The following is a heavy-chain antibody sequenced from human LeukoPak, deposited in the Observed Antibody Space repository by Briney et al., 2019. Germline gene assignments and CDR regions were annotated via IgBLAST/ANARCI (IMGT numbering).Heavy chain of an antibody. Sequence: PGWSLRLSCAASGFTFNNYGMHWVRQAPGKGLEWLAFIRYDGSNTYYADSVKGRFTVSRDDSKNTLYLQMNSLRGDDTAVYYCAKDGTSYYYIYYWGQGTLVTVSS. CDR1: GFTFNNYG. J-gene: IGHJ4*02. D-gene: IGHD2/OR15-2a*01. CDR2: IRYDGSNT. V-gene: IGHV3-30*02. CDR3: AKDGTSYYYIYY.